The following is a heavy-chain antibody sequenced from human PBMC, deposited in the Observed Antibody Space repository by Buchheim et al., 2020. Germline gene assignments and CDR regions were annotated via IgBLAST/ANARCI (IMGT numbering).Heavy chain of an antibody. D-gene: IGHD3-3*02. V-gene: IGHV4-31*03. J-gene: IGHJ4*02. CDR3: ARGVSATHFTHFDY. CDR2: ILYSGST. CDR1: GGSISSGFYY. Sequence: QVQLQESGPGLVKPSQTLSLTYTVSGGSISSGFYYWSWIRQHPEKGLEWIGYILYSGSTYYNPSLKSRVTISVDTSKNQFSLKLNSVTAADTAVYYCARGVSATHFTHFDYWGQGTL.